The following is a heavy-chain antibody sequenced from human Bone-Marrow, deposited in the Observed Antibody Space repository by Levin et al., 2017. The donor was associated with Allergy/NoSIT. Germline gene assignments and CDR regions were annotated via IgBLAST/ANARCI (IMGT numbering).Heavy chain of an antibody. CDR3: ARGPNTSSSYSFDY. CDR1: GGSISSYY. V-gene: IGHV4-59*01. J-gene: IGHJ4*02. D-gene: IGHD6-6*01. CDR2: IYYTGNT. Sequence: SCTVSGGSISSYYWSWIRQPPGKGLEWIGYIYYTGNTNYIPSLKSRVTISVDTSKNQFSLKVSSVTAADTAIYYCARGPNTSSSYSFDYWGQGTLVTVSS.